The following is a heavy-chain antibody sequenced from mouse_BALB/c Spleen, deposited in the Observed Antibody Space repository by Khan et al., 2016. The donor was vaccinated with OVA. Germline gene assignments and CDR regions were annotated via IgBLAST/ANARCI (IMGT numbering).Heavy chain of an antibody. CDR3: TRHGYVAWFTY. CDR1: GYSFTTYY. D-gene: IGHD2-2*01. Sequence: VQLQQSGPELMKPGASVKISCKASGYSFTTYYIHWVMQSHGKSLEWIGYIDPFSGDTTYNQKFKGKATLTVDKSSSTAYIHLSNLTSDDSAVYFCTRHGYVAWFTYWGQVTLVTVSA. CDR2: IDPFSGDT. J-gene: IGHJ3*01. V-gene: IGHV1S135*01.